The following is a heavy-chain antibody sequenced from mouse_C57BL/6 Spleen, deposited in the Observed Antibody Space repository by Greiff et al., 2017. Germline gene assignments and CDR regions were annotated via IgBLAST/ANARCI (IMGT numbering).Heavy chain of an antibody. CDR3: ARSWDYDLYYAMDY. D-gene: IGHD2-4*01. CDR1: GYTFTSYW. CDR2: IYPGSGST. Sequence: QVQLQQPGAELVKPGASVKMSCKASGYTFTSYWITWVKQRPGQGLEWIGDIYPGSGSTNYTEKFKSKATLTVDTSSSTAYMQLSSLTSEDSAVYYCARSWDYDLYYAMDYWGQGTSVTVSS. J-gene: IGHJ4*01. V-gene: IGHV1-55*01.